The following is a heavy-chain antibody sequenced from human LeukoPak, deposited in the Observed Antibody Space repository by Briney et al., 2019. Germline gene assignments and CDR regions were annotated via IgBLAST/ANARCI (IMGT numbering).Heavy chain of an antibody. Sequence: KHGESLKIACKGSGYRFTSYWIGWVRQMPGKGLEWMGIIYPGDSDTRYSPSFQGQVTISADKSTSTAYLQWRSLKASDTAMYYCARQGYGDYVLFYWGQGTLVTVSS. CDR1: GYRFTSYW. V-gene: IGHV5-51*01. CDR2: IYPGDSDT. CDR3: ARQGYGDYVLFY. J-gene: IGHJ4*02. D-gene: IGHD4-17*01.